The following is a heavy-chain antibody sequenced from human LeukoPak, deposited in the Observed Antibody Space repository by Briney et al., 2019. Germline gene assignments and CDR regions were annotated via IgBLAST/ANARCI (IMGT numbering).Heavy chain of an antibody. V-gene: IGHV3-48*03. J-gene: IGHJ3*02. CDR2: IHSSGSSM. D-gene: IGHD1-14*01. CDR3: ARDRTMRGTIPEGAFDI. CDR1: GSTFSSFE. Sequence: PGGSLRLSCAASGSTFSSFEMNWVRQAPGKGLEWISYIHSSGSSMYYADSVKGRFTISRDNAKNSLYLQMNSLRAEDTAVYYCARDRTMRGTIPEGAFDIWGQGTMVTVSS.